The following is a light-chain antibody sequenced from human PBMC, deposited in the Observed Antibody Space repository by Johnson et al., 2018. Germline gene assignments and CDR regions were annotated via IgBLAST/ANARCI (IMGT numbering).Light chain of an antibody. CDR3: GTWDSSLSAGNV. J-gene: IGLJ1*01. Sequence: QSVLTQPPSVSAAPGQKVTISCSGSSSNIGNNYVSWYQQLPGTAPKLLIYENNKLPSGIPDRFSGSKSGTSATLGITGLQTGDEDDDYCGTWDSSLSAGNVFGTGTKVTGL. CDR1: SSNIGNNY. V-gene: IGLV1-51*02. CDR2: ENN.